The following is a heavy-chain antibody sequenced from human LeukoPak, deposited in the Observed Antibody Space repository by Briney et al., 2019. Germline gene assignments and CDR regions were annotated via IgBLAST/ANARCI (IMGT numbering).Heavy chain of an antibody. CDR1: GYTFTSYA. CDR3: AREGPSSSSQASFDY. V-gene: IGHV1-8*03. CDR2: MNPNSGNT. D-gene: IGHD6-6*01. J-gene: IGHJ4*02. Sequence: ASVKVSCKASGYTFTSYAINWVRQAPGQGLEWMGWMNPNSGNTGYAQKFQGRVTITRNTSISTAYMELSSLRSEDTAVYYCAREGPSSSSQASFDYWGQGTLVTVSS.